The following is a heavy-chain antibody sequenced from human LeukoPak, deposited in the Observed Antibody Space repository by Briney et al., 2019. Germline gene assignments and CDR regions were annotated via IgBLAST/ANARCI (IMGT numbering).Heavy chain of an antibody. CDR3: ANQFCTTLNYYYYYGMDV. Sequence: GGSLRLSCAASGFAFSSYVMHWVRQAPGKGLEWVAFIRYDGSNKYYADSVKGRFTISRDNSKNTLYLQMNSLRAEDTAVYYCANQFCTTLNYYYYYGMDVWGQGTTVTVSS. CDR2: IRYDGSNK. V-gene: IGHV3-30*02. D-gene: IGHD1-1*01. CDR1: GFAFSSYV. J-gene: IGHJ6*02.